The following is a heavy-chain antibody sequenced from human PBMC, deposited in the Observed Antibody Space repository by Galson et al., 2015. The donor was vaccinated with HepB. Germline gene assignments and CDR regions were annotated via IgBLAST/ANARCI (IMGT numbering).Heavy chain of an antibody. Sequence: SLRLSCATSGFTFSGYTFHWVRQAPGKGLQWVALISNDGGSEYYAESVKGRFTISRDNSKNTVYLQMNSLKTEDTAVYYCAREEGYNHAYGFDFNGMDVWGQGTTVTVSS. CDR3: AREEGYNHAYGFDFNGMDV. CDR2: ISNDGGSE. J-gene: IGHJ6*02. V-gene: IGHV3-30-3*01. CDR1: GFTFSGYT. D-gene: IGHD3-16*01.